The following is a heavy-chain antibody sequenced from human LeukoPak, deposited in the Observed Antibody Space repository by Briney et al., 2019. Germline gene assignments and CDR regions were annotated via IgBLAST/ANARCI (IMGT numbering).Heavy chain of an antibody. CDR1: GFPFSRYG. CDR2: ISYDEPNK. J-gene: IGHJ3*02. V-gene: IGHV3-30*18. CDR3: AKFWSGSYGRDAFDS. D-gene: IGHD3-3*01. Sequence: GGSLRLSRGLSGFPFSRYGMHGVRQAPGKGREWGAVISYDEPNKYYDDPVNGRFTITRDNSRHTLYLQMHGLRAEDTAVYCCAKFWSGSYGRDAFDSWRQGTMVTVSS.